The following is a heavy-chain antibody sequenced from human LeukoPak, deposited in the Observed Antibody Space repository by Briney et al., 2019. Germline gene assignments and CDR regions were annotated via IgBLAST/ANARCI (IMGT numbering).Heavy chain of an antibody. CDR1: GFTFSSYS. D-gene: IGHD3-22*01. CDR2: ISSSSSYI. CDR3: ARGGQNYYDSSGYQYYFDY. Sequence: PGGSLRLSCAASGFTFSSYSMNWVRQAPGKGLEWVSSISSSSSYIYYTDSVKGRFTISRDNAKNSLFLQMNSLRAEDAAVYYCARGGQNYYDSSGYQYYFDYWGQGTLVTASS. V-gene: IGHV3-21*01. J-gene: IGHJ4*02.